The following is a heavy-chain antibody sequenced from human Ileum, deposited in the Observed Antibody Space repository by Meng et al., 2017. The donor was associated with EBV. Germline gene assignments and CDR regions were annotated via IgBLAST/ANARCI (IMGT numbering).Heavy chain of an antibody. CDR1: GGSISSSNW. Sequence: QAPEAGPGLVKPSWTLSLNCAASGGSISSSNWWSWVRQPPGKGLEWIGEIYQSGSTNYNPSLKSRVTISVDKSKNQFSLKLSSVTAADTAVYYCASFPPPGKQWLVTDYWGQGTLVTVSS. J-gene: IGHJ4*02. D-gene: IGHD6-19*01. CDR2: IYQSGST. V-gene: IGHV4-4*02. CDR3: ASFPPPGKQWLVTDY.